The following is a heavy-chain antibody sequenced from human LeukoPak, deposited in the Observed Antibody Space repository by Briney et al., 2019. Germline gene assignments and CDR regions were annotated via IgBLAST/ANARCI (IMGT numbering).Heavy chain of an antibody. J-gene: IGHJ5*02. V-gene: IGHV1-69*13. Sequence: SVKVSCKASGGTFSSYAISWVRQDPGQGLEWMGGIIPIFGTANYAQKFQGRVTITADESTSTAYMELSSLRSEDTAVYYCARDASVSSSWNWFDPWGQGTLVTVSS. CDR2: IIPIFGTA. CDR1: GGTFSSYA. D-gene: IGHD6-13*01. CDR3: ARDASVSSSWNWFDP.